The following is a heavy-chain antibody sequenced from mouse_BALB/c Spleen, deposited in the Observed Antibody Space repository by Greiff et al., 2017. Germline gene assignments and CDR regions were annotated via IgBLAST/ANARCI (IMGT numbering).Heavy chain of an antibody. CDR1: GYAFSSYW. D-gene: IGHD1-2*01. CDR2: IYPGDGDT. V-gene: IGHV1-80*01. CDR3: ARPGTTATGFAY. Sequence: VQLQQSGAELVRPGSSVKISCKASGYAFSSYWMNWVKQRPGQGLEWIGQIYPGDGDTNYNGKFKGKATLTADKSSSTAYMQLSSLTSEDSAVYFCARPGTTATGFAYWGQGTLVTVSA. J-gene: IGHJ3*01.